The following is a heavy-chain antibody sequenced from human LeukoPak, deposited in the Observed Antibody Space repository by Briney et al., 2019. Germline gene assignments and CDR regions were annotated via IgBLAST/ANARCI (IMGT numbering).Heavy chain of an antibody. CDR3: ARAARYSSSWYVHDY. V-gene: IGHV4-4*07. J-gene: IGHJ4*02. CDR1: GGSISSYY. CDR2: IYTSGST. D-gene: IGHD6-13*01. Sequence: SETLSLTCTVSGGSISSYYWSWIRQPAGKGLEWIGRIYTSGSTNYNPSLKSRVTMSVDTSKNQFSLKLSPVTAADTAVYYCARAARYSSSWYVHDYWGQGTLVTVSS.